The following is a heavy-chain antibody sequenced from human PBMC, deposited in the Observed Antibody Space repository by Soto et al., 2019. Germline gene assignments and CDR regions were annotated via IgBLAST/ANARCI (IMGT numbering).Heavy chain of an antibody. CDR1: GFTFSNAW. CDR2: IKSKTDGGTT. Sequence: EVQLVESGGGLVKPGGSLRLSCAASGFTFSNAWMNWVRQAPGKGLEWVGGIKSKTDGGTTDYAAPVKGSFTISRDDSKNTLYLQMNSLKTEDTAVYYCTTAQTIFGVVTGDYWGQGTLVTVSS. J-gene: IGHJ4*02. V-gene: IGHV3-15*07. CDR3: TTAQTIFGVVTGDY. D-gene: IGHD3-3*01.